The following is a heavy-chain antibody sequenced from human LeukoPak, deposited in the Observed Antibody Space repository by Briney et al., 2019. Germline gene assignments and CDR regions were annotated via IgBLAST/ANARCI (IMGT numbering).Heavy chain of an antibody. CDR1: GYTLTELS. Sequence: ASVKVSCKVSGYTLTELSMHWVRQAPGEGLEWMGGFDPEDGETIYAQKFQGRVTMTEDTSTDTAYMELSSLRSEDTAVYYCATVIRYGGYFDYWGQGTLVTVSS. V-gene: IGHV1-24*01. CDR2: FDPEDGET. CDR3: ATVIRYGGYFDY. J-gene: IGHJ4*02. D-gene: IGHD3-16*01.